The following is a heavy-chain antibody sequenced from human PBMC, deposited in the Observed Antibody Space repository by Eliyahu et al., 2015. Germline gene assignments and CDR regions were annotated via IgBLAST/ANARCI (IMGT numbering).Heavy chain of an antibody. CDR1: GFXFXKYG. V-gene: IGHV3-33*01. CDR3: ARSRYNWHYSYYYYALDV. D-gene: IGHD1-7*01. Sequence: QVQLIESGGGVVQPGGSLTLSCAASGFXFXKYGMXWVRQAPGQGLEWVALIWFDGGDKYYSESVKGRFTISRDMSTNTVSLEMNSLRVEDTGVYFCARSRYNWHYSYYYYALDVWGQGTTVTVSS. CDR2: IWFDGGDK. J-gene: IGHJ6*02.